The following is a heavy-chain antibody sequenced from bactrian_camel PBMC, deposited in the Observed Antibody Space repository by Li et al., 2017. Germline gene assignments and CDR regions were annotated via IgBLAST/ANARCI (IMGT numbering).Heavy chain of an antibody. D-gene: IGHD1*01. J-gene: IGHJ4*01. CDR3: VAENPVAPAPCWAPVGRHY. CDR1: GITYSHYV. CDR2: IDSDGSI. V-gene: IGHV3S53*01. Sequence: HVQLVESGGGSVEAGGSLRLSCVVSGITYSHYVMGWFRQAPGKEREGVALIDSDGSISYTDSVKGRFTISLDNAKKTLYLEMNDLTLEDAGIYTCVAENPVAPAPCWAPVGRHYWGQGTQVTVS.